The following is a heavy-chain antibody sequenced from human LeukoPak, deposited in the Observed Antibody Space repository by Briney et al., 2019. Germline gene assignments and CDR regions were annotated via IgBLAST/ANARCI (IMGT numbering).Heavy chain of an antibody. Sequence: ASVKVSCKASGYTFTSYGISWVRQAPGQGLEWMGWISAYNGNTNYAQKLQGRVTMTTDTSTSTAYMELRSLRSDDTAVYYCARVWNDYGDYRSDYWGQGTLVTVSS. CDR3: ARVWNDYGDYRSDY. D-gene: IGHD4-17*01. J-gene: IGHJ4*02. V-gene: IGHV1-18*01. CDR1: GYTFTSYG. CDR2: ISAYNGNT.